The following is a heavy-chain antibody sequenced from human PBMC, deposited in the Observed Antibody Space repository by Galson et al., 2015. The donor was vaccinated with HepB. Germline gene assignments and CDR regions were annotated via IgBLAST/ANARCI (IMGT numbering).Heavy chain of an antibody. J-gene: IGHJ6*03. CDR3: ARGGGSGDYDYYYYMDV. V-gene: IGHV1-18*01. CDR1: GYTFTSYG. Sequence: SCKASGYTFTSYGISWVRQAPGQGLEWMGWISTYTGNSKYAQKVRGRVTMTTDTATSTAYMELRSLRSDDTAVYYCARGGGSGDYDYYYYMDVWGKGTTVTVSS. D-gene: IGHD6-19*01. CDR2: ISTYTGNS.